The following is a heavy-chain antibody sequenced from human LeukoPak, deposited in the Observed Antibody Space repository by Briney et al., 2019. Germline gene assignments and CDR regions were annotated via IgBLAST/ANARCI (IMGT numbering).Heavy chain of an antibody. D-gene: IGHD6-13*01. V-gene: IGHV4-59*08. CDR2: IYYSGST. Sequence: PSETLSLTRAVYGGSFSSYYWRWLRHPPGKGVEWSGYIYYSGSTNYSASLNSRVTISVDTSKYQFSLKLSSVTAADTAVYYCAGMYSSSWFYYYYGMDVWGQGTTVTVSS. CDR1: GGSFSSYY. CDR3: AGMYSSSWFYYYYGMDV. J-gene: IGHJ6*02.